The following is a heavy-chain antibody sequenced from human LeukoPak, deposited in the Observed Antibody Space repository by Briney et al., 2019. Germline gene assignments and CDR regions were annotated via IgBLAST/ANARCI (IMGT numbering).Heavy chain of an antibody. V-gene: IGHV3-11*01. J-gene: IGHJ4*02. Sequence: KPGGSLRLSCAASGFTFSDYYMSWMRQAPGKGLEWVSYISSSGSTIYYADSVKGRFTISRDNAKNSLYLQMNSLRAEDTAVYYCARDRASFSSSSLGYWGQGTLVTVSS. D-gene: IGHD6-6*01. CDR1: GFTFSDYY. CDR2: ISSSGSTI. CDR3: ARDRASFSSSSLGY.